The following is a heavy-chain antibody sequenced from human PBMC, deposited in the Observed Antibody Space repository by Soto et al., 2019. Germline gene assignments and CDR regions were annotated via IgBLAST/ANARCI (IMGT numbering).Heavy chain of an antibody. CDR1: GYTFSNFG. V-gene: IGHV1-18*04. D-gene: IGHD1-26*01. J-gene: IGHJ4*02. CDR2: ITPYNGNA. CDR3: ARARMYSGAHHDY. Sequence: QVQLVQSGAGVENPGASVKVSCKASGYTFSNFGINWVRQAPGQGLEWLGWITPYNGNANYAQKHQDRLTITTDTSTNTAYLQLRSLRSDDTAVYFCARARMYSGAHHDYWGQGTLVTVSS.